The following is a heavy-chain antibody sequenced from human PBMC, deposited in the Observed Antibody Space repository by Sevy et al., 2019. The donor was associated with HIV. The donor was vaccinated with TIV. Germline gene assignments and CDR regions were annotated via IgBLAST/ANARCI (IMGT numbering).Heavy chain of an antibody. CDR2: ISTSSSYT. D-gene: IGHD5-18*01. J-gene: IGHJ4*02. V-gene: IGHV3-11*06. CDR3: ARVRYNYGQKYFDY. Sequence: GGSLRLSCTASGFTFSDYYMSWIRQAPGKGLEWVSYISTSSSYTSYPDSVNGQLTISRDNAKNSLYLQMNSLRVEDTAVYYCARVRYNYGQKYFDYWGQGTLVTVSS. CDR1: GFTFSDYY.